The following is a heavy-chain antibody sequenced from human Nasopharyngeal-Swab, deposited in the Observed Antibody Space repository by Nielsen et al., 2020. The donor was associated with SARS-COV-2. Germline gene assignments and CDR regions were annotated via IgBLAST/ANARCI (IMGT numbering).Heavy chain of an antibody. CDR1: GYTLTELS. V-gene: IGHV1-24*01. CDR3: ARVQYDYVWGSYRYYYYYMDV. Sequence: ASVKVSCKVSGYTLTELSMHWVRQAPGKGLEWTGGFDPEDGETIYAQKFQGRVTMTEDTSTDTAYMELSSLRSEDTAVYYCARVQYDYVWGSYRYYYYYMDVWGKGTTVTASS. D-gene: IGHD3-16*02. CDR2: FDPEDGET. J-gene: IGHJ6*03.